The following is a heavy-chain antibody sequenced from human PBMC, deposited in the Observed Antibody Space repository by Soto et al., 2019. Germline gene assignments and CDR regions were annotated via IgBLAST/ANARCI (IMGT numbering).Heavy chain of an antibody. CDR3: ARVSGHNTGYYSVYLMDG. J-gene: IGHJ6*02. Sequence: SETLSVTCNVSGGSISSGDYYWTWIRQSPGKGLEWIGYIYYTGSTFYSPSLKSRVTISLDTSENHFSLYMNSVTAADTAVYFCARVSGHNTGYYSVYLMDGGGQGTTASVS. D-gene: IGHD5-18*01. CDR1: GGSISSGDYY. CDR2: IYYTGST. V-gene: IGHV4-30-4*01.